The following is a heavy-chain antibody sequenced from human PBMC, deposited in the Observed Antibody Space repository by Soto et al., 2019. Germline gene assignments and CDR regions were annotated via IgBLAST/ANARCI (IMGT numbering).Heavy chain of an antibody. Sequence: QLQLQESGPGLVKPSETLSLTCTVSGGSISSSSYYWGWIRQPPGKGLEWIGGIYYSVRTYYNPSLKCRVTRSVDTSKNQFPLKLSSVTAADTAVYYCARLRGGSYYTPEYFQHWGQGTLVTVSS. D-gene: IGHD1-26*01. CDR3: ARLRGGSYYTPEYFQH. CDR2: IYYSVRT. J-gene: IGHJ1*01. CDR1: GGSISSSSYY. V-gene: IGHV4-39*01.